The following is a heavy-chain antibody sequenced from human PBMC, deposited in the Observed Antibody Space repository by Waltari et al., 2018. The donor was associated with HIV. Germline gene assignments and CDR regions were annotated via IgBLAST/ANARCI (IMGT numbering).Heavy chain of an antibody. Sequence: EVQLVESGGGFIQPGGSLRLSCAASGFTFMSWVRQAPGKGLEWVAKIKEDGGDKDYVDSVKGRCTISRDNAKNSLYLQMNSLRAEDTAVYYCAREPDFSYYMDFRGKGTTVTVS. CDR1: GFTF. V-gene: IGHV3-7*01. J-gene: IGHJ6*03. CDR2: IKEDGGDK. CDR3: AREPDFSYYMDF.